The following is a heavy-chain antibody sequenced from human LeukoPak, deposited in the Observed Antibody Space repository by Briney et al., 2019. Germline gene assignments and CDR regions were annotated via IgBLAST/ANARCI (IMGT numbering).Heavy chain of an antibody. CDR2: ISSNGGST. V-gene: IGHV3-64D*06. J-gene: IGHJ5*02. CDR3: VKEGGDILTGLNWFDP. CDR1: GFTFSSYA. Sequence: PGGSLRLSCSASGFTFSSYAMHWVRQAPGKGLEYVSAISSNGGSTYYADSVKGRFTISGDNSKNTLYLQMSSLRAEDTAVYYCVKEGGDILTGLNWFDPWGQGTLVTVSS. D-gene: IGHD3-9*01.